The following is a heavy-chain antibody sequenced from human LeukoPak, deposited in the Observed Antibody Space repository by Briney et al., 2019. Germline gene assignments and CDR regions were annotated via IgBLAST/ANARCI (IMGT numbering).Heavy chain of an antibody. Sequence: GGSLRLSCAASGFTFSSYAMSWVRQAPRKGLEWVSAISGSGGSTYYADSVKGRFTISRDNSKNTLYLQMNSLRAEDTAVYYCAKGRAVAGYYYYGMDVWGQGTTVTVSS. CDR3: AKGRAVAGYYYYGMDV. D-gene: IGHD6-19*01. J-gene: IGHJ6*02. CDR2: ISGSGGST. V-gene: IGHV3-23*01. CDR1: GFTFSSYA.